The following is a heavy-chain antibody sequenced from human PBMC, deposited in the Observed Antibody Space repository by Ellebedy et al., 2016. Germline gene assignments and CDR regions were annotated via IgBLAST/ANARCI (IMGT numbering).Heavy chain of an antibody. Sequence: ASVKVSXXASGYTFTSYYMHWVRQAPGQGLEWMGIINPSGGSTSYAQKFQGRVTMTRDTSTSTVYMELSSLRSEDTAVYYCARDWTVSSGYSAQDYWGQGTLVTVSS. CDR2: INPSGGST. D-gene: IGHD3-22*01. CDR1: GYTFTSYY. V-gene: IGHV1-46*01. J-gene: IGHJ4*02. CDR3: ARDWTVSSGYSAQDY.